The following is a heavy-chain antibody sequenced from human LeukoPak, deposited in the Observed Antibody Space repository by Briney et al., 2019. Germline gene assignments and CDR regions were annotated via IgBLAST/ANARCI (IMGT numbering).Heavy chain of an antibody. CDR1: GYTFTSYD. Sequence: ASVKVSCKASGYTFTSYDGSWVGQASGQGLEWVGWMNPNSGNTGYAQNFQGRVTMTRDTSISTAYMELTTLRSEDTTIYYCAGGITSDYWGQGILMTASS. V-gene: IGHV1-8*01. CDR3: AGGITSDY. CDR2: MNPNSGNT. J-gene: IGHJ4*02.